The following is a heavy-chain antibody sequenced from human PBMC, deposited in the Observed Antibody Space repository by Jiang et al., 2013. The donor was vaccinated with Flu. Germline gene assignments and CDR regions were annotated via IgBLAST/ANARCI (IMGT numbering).Heavy chain of an antibody. V-gene: IGHV3-30-3*01. CDR3: ARDRPPYYGSGSPRYYYGMDV. J-gene: IGHJ6*02. CDR2: ISYDGSNK. Sequence: VAVISYDGSNKYYADSVKGRFTISRDNSKNTLYLQMNSLRAEDTAVYYCARDRPPYYGSGSPRYYYGMDVWGQGTTVTVSS. D-gene: IGHD3-10*01.